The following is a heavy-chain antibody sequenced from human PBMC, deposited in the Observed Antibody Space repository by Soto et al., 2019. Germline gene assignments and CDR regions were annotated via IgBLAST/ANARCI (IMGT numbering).Heavy chain of an antibody. J-gene: IGHJ4*02. CDR3: ANGRATYGLLTHDY. D-gene: IGHD3-10*01. Sequence: GGSLRLSCAASGFSFRNYAMSWVRQAPGRGLEWISTLTGSSSNIYYADSVKGRFAISRDNSRNTLYLQMNSLTAEDTAVYYCANGRATYGLLTHDYWGQGTLVTVS. CDR2: LTGSSSNI. V-gene: IGHV3-23*01. CDR1: GFSFRNYA.